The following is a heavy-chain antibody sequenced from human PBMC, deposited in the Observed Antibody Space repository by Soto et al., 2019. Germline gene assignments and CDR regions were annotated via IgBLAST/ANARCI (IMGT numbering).Heavy chain of an antibody. D-gene: IGHD3-3*01. V-gene: IGHV3-33*08. CDR1: GFTFSSYS. Sequence: GGSLRLSCAASGFTFSSYSMNWVRQAPGKGLEWVAVIWYDGSNKYYADSVKGRFTISRDNSKNTLYLQMNSLRAEDTAVYYCARGSFYDFWSGYYAYWGQGTLVTVSS. J-gene: IGHJ4*02. CDR3: ARGSFYDFWSGYYAY. CDR2: IWYDGSNK.